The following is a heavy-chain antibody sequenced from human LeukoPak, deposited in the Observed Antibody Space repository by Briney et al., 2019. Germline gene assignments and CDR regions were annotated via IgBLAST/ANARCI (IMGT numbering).Heavy chain of an antibody. Sequence: ASVKVSCKASGGTFSSYAISWVRQAPGQGLEWMGGIIPIFGTANYAQKFQGRVTITADESMSTAYMELSSLRSEDTAVYYCAREGATPDMAFDYWGQGTLVTVSS. D-gene: IGHD1-26*01. CDR1: GGTFSSYA. J-gene: IGHJ4*02. CDR3: AREGATPDMAFDY. V-gene: IGHV1-69*13. CDR2: IIPIFGTA.